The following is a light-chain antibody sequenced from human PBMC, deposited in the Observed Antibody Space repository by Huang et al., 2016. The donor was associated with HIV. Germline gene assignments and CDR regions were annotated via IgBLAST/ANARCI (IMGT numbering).Light chain of an antibody. V-gene: IGKV1-27*01. CDR3: QKYNYAPPT. CDR1: QDISSY. J-gene: IGKJ3*01. Sequence: DIQMTQSPSSLSASVGDRLTITCRASQDISSYLAWYQQKPGKVPKLLIYGASTLQSGVPSRFSGGGSGTDFTLTISSLQPEDVATYYCQKYNYAPPTFGPGTKVHI. CDR2: GAS.